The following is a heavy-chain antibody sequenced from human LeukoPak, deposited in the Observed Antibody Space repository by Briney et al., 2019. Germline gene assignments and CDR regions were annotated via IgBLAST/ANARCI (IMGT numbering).Heavy chain of an antibody. CDR3: AKGRCSVTSCAIGY. J-gene: IGHJ4*02. CDR2: ISGSGGSS. Sequence: PGGSLRLSCAASGFTFSSYVMGWVRQAPGRGLEWVSAISGSGGSSYYADSVKGRFTISRDNSKNTLYLQMNSLRAEDTAVYYCAKGRCSVTSCAIGYWGQGTLVTVSS. CDR1: GFTFSSYV. V-gene: IGHV3-23*01. D-gene: IGHD2-2*01.